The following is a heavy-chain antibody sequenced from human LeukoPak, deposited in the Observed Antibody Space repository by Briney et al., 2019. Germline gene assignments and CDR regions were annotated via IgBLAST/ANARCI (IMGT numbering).Heavy chain of an antibody. Sequence: SSETLSLTCTVSGGSISSSSYYWGWIRQPPGKGLEWIGSIYYSGSTYYNPSLKSRVTISVDTSKNQFPLKLSSVTAADTAVYYCARDRGGSQHNYWGQGTLVTASS. CDR3: ARDRGGSQHNY. CDR1: GGSISSSSYY. CDR2: IYYSGST. D-gene: IGHD1-26*01. V-gene: IGHV4-39*06. J-gene: IGHJ4*02.